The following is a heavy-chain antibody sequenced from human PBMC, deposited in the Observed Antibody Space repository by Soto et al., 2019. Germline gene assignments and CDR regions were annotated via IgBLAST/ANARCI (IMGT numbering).Heavy chain of an antibody. CDR3: ARSAPYCSSTSCYIFVDVWFDP. CDR1: GDSVSSNSAA. CDR2: TYYRSKWYN. V-gene: IGHV6-1*01. J-gene: IGHJ5*02. Sequence: SPTLSLTCAISGDSVSSNSAAWNWIRQSPSRGLEWLGRTYYRSKWYNDYAVSVKSRITINPDTSKNQFSLQLNSVTPEDTAVYYCARSAPYCSSTSCYIFVDVWFDPWGQGTLVTVSS. D-gene: IGHD2-2*02.